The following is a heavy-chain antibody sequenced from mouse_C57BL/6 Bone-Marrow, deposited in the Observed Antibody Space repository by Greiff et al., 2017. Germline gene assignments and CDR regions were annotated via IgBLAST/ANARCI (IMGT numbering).Heavy chain of an antibody. Sequence: EVQVVESGGDLVKPGGSLKLSCAASGFTFSSYGMSWVRQTPDQRLEWVATISSGGSYTYYPDSVKGRFTISRDNAKNTLYLQMSSLKSEDTAMYYCARLDSSGPFAYWGKGTLVTVSA. CDR2: ISSGGSYT. J-gene: IGHJ3*01. CDR3: ARLDSSGPFAY. D-gene: IGHD3-2*02. V-gene: IGHV5-6*01. CDR1: GFTFSSYG.